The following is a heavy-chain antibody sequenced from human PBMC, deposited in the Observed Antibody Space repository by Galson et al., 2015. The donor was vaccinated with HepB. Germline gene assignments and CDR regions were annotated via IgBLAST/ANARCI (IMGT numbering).Heavy chain of an antibody. CDR3: ATWRGGYSGSYYELDYFDY. Sequence: QSGAEVKKPGESLKISCKASGYTFTSYDINWVRQATGQGLEWMGWMNPNSGNTGYAQKFQGRVTMTRNTSISTAYMELSSLRSEDTAVYYCATWRGGYSGSYYELDYFDYWGQGTLVTVSS. CDR2: MNPNSGNT. J-gene: IGHJ4*02. D-gene: IGHD1-26*01. CDR1: GYTFTSYD. V-gene: IGHV1-8*01.